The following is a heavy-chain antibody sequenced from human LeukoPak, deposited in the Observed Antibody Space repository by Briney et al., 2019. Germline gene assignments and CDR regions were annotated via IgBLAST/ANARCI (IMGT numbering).Heavy chain of an antibody. D-gene: IGHD6-19*01. Sequence: GSLRLSCAASGFSFSTYALSWVRPAPGKGLEWVSATSGNGAKTYYADSVRGRFTISRDNSKNTLYLQMNSLRAEDTAVYYCAKDFGWPFDYWGQGTLVTVSS. CDR3: AKDFGWPFDY. CDR2: TSGNGAKT. CDR1: GFSFSTYA. V-gene: IGHV3-23*01. J-gene: IGHJ4*02.